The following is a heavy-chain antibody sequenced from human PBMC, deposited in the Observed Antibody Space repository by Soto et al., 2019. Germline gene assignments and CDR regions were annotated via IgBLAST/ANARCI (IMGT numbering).Heavy chain of an antibody. J-gene: IGHJ4*02. CDR1: GFTFSSYA. CDR2: ISGSGGST. Sequence: GGSLRLSCAASGFTFSSYAMSWVRQAPGKGLEWVSAISGSGGSTYYADSVKGRFTISRDNSKNTLYLQMNSLRAEDTAVYYCAKVELVVPAAPVDHWGQGTLVTVSS. V-gene: IGHV3-23*01. D-gene: IGHD2-2*01. CDR3: AKVELVVPAAPVDH.